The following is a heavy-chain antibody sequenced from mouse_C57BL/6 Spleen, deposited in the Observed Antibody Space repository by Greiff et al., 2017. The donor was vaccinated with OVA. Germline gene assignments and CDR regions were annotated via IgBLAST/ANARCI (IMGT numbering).Heavy chain of an antibody. J-gene: IGHJ4*01. V-gene: IGHV1-39*01. CDR3: ARGYYGEGAMDY. CDR2: INPNYGTT. CDR1: GYSFTDYN. D-gene: IGHD1-2*01. Sequence: ESGPELVKPGASVKISCKASGYSFTDYNMNWVKQNNGKSLEWIGVINPNYGTTSYNQKFKGKATLTVDQSSSTAYMQLNSLTSEDSAVYYCARGYYGEGAMDYWGQGTSVTVSS.